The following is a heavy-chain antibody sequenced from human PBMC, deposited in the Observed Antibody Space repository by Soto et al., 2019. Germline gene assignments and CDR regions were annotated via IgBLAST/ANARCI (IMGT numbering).Heavy chain of an antibody. CDR1: GYVFPSYD. CDR2: GNPGSGYK. CDR3: ARADPRHYYMDV. Sequence: QVQLVQSGAEEKKPGASVKVSCKASGYVFPSYDITWVRQAPVHGLEWKGWGNPGSGYKGYAQKFQGRVTMTRNMSISTVYMELSSLRSEDTAVYYCARADPRHYYMDVWGKGTTVTVSS. V-gene: IGHV1-8*01. J-gene: IGHJ6*03.